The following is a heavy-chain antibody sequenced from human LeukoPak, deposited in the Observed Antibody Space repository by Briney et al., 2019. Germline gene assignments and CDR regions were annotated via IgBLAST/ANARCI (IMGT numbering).Heavy chain of an antibody. V-gene: IGHV1-24*01. CDR1: GYTLTELS. J-gene: IGHJ4*02. D-gene: IGHD6-19*01. CDR2: FDPEDGET. Sequence: ASVKLSFKVSGYTLTELSMHWVRQAPGKGLGWMGGFDPEDGETIYAHKFQGRVTMTEDTSTDTAYMELSSLRSEDTAVYYCATVTQSGSGWYWGQGTLVTVSS. CDR3: ATVTQSGSGWY.